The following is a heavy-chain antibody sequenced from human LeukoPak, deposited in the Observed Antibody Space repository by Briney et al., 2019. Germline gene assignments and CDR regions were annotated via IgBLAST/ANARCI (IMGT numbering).Heavy chain of an antibody. Sequence: ASVKVSCKVSGYTLTELSMHWVRQAPGKGLEWMGGFDPEDGETIYAQKFQGRVTMTEDTSTDTAYMELSSLISDDTAVYFCVGLGTVEHQLVETGFWGQGTLVTVSS. D-gene: IGHD6-13*01. CDR1: GYTLTELS. CDR2: FDPEDGET. V-gene: IGHV1-24*01. CDR3: VGLGTVEHQLVETGF. J-gene: IGHJ4*02.